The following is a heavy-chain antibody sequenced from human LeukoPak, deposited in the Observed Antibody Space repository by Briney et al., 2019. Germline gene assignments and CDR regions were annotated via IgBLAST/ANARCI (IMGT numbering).Heavy chain of an antibody. Sequence: SQTLSLTCTVSGGFISSGSYYWSWIRQPAGKGLEWIGRIYISGTTNYNPSLRSRVTISLDTSRNQFSLKLRSVTAADTAVYYCASGPTVGSGSSSNYFHHWGQGTLVTVSS. CDR3: ASGPTVGSGSSSNYFHH. D-gene: IGHD1-26*01. CDR1: GGFISSGSYY. V-gene: IGHV4-61*02. J-gene: IGHJ1*01. CDR2: IYISGTT.